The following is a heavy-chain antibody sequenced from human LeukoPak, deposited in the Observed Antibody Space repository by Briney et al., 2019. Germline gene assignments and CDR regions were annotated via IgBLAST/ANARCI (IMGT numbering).Heavy chain of an antibody. CDR2: ISYDGSNK. V-gene: IGHV3-30-3*01. Sequence: PGGSLRLSCAASGFTFSSYAMHWVRQAPGKGLEWVAVISYDGSNKYYADSVKGRFTISRDNSKNTPYLQMNSLRAEDTAVYYCARGGEGGYSYGYDYYYYGMDVWGQGTTVTVSS. D-gene: IGHD5-18*01. J-gene: IGHJ6*02. CDR3: ARGGEGGYSYGYDYYYYGMDV. CDR1: GFTFSSYA.